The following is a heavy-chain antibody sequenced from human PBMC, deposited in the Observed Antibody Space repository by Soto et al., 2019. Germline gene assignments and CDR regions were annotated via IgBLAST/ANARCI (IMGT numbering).Heavy chain of an antibody. CDR3: ARDDSGFSGSHYIDYFNY. Sequence: ASVKVSCKASGYTFTSYAMHWVRQAPGQRLEWMGWINAGNGNTKYSQKFQGRVTVTRDTSASTAYMELSSLRSEDTAVYYCARDDSGFSGSHYIDYFNYWGQGALVTVSS. V-gene: IGHV1-3*01. CDR2: INAGNGNT. D-gene: IGHD1-26*01. CDR1: GYTFTSYA. J-gene: IGHJ4*02.